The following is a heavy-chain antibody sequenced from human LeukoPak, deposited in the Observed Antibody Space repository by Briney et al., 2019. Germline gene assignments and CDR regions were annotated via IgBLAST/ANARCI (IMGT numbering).Heavy chain of an antibody. Sequence: GASVKVSCKASGYAFTSYDVHWVRQGIGQGLEWMGWMNPNSGDTGYTEKFQDRVTMTRDTSRRVAYMQLSSLRSDDTAVYYCAISSAWYHDGFDIWGQGTMASVSS. CDR1: GYAFTSYD. D-gene: IGHD6-19*01. CDR3: AISSAWYHDGFDI. V-gene: IGHV1-8*01. CDR2: MNPNSGDT. J-gene: IGHJ3*02.